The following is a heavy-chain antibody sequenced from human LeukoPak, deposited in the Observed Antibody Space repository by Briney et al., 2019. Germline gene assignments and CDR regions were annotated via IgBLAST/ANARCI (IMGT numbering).Heavy chain of an antibody. D-gene: IGHD5-12*01. CDR1: GFTFSSYS. CDR2: ISSSSSYI. V-gene: IGHV3-21*01. J-gene: IGHJ3*02. CDR3: ARDGDGYDDAFDI. Sequence: GGSLRLSCVASGFTFSSYSMNWVRQAPGKGLEWVSSISSSSSYIYYADSVKGRFTISRDNAKNSLYLQMNSLRAEDTAVYYCARDGDGYDDAFDIWGQGTMVTVSS.